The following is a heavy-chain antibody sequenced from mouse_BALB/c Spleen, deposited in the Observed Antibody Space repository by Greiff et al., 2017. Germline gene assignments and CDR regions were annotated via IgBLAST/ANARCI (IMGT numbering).Heavy chain of an antibody. J-gene: IGHJ4*01. V-gene: IGHV1-80*01. CDR1: GYAFSSYW. CDR3: ARREGYYAMDY. CDR2: IYPGDGDT. Sequence: VKLQESGAELVRPGSSVKISCKASGYAFSSYWMNWVKQRPGQGLEWIGQIYPGDGDTNYNGKFKGKATLTADKSSSTAYMQLSSLTSEDSAIYYCARREGYYAMDYWGQGTSVTVSS.